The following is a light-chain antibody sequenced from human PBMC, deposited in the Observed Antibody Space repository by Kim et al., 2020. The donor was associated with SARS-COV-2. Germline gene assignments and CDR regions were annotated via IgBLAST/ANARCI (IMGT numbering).Light chain of an antibody. V-gene: IGLV4-60*03. CDR2: VEGSGTY. CDR1: SGHTTYT. CDR3: ETWYSVIEV. Sequence: SVKLTCTRSSGHTTYTIAWHQQQPGKAPRYLMKVEGSGTYSKGSGVPDRFSGSSSGADRYLTISNLQSEDEADYHCETWYSVIEVVGTGTKVTVL. J-gene: IGLJ1*01.